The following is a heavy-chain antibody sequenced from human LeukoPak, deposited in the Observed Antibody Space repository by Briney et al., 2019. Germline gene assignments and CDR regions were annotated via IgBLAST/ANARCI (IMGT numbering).Heavy chain of an antibody. CDR3: ARDQGATTELDY. CDR2: INPSGGST. J-gene: IGHJ4*02. V-gene: IGHV1-46*01. D-gene: IGHD1-26*01. Sequence: ASVKVSCKASGYTFTGYYMHWVRQAPGQGLEWMGIINPSGGSTSYAQKFQGRVTMTRDTSTSTVYMELSSLRSEDTAVYYCARDQGATTELDYWGQGTLVTVSS. CDR1: GYTFTGYY.